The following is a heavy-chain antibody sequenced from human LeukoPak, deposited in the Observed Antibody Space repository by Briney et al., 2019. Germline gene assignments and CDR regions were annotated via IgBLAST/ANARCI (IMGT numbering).Heavy chain of an antibody. CDR2: IRSKANSYAT. J-gene: IGHJ5*02. CDR3: TRALPNSSSWSRWFDP. D-gene: IGHD6-13*01. V-gene: IGHV3-73*01. CDR1: GFTFSGSA. Sequence: GGSLRLSCAASGFTFSGSAMHWVRQASGKGLEWVGRIRSKANSYATAYAASVKGRFTISRGDSKNTAYLQMNSLKTEDTAVYYCTRALPNSSSWSRWFDPWGQGTLVTVSS.